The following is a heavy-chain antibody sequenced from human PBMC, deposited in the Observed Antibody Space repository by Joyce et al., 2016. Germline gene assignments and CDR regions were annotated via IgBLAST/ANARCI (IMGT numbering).Heavy chain of an antibody. V-gene: IGHV1-8*01. CDR1: GYTFTTYD. D-gene: IGHD2-2*02. CDR2: MNPSSVNT. J-gene: IGHJ5*02. CDR3: ARGRGFCTSTSCYTEGDWFDP. Sequence: QVQLVQSGAEVKKTGASVKVSCKASGYTFTTYDINWVRQATGQGLEWSGWMNPSSVNTGYAQKFQGRVTMTRNTSINTAYMELSSLRSEDTAVYYCARGRGFCTSTSCYTEGDWFDPWGQGTLVTVSS.